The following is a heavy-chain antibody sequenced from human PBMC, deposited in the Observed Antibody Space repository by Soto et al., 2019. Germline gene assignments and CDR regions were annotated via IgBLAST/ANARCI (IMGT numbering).Heavy chain of an antibody. Sequence: PGGSLRLSCAASGFSFRSYGMHWVRQAPGKGLEWVALIWYDGSNQYYADSVKGRFTISRDNSKNTLYLQMNSLRAEDTAVYYCARVVPEYYDILTGYYNDYWGQGTLVTVSS. D-gene: IGHD3-9*01. CDR2: IWYDGSNQ. J-gene: IGHJ4*02. CDR3: ARVVPEYYDILTGYYNDY. CDR1: GFSFRSYG. V-gene: IGHV3-33*01.